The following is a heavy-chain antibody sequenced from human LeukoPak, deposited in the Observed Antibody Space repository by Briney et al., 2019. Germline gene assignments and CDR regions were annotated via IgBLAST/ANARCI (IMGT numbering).Heavy chain of an antibody. Sequence: TLSLTCTVSGGSISSGSYYWSWIRQPAGKGLEWIGRIYTSGSTNYNPSLKSRVTISVDTSKNQFSLKLSSVTAADTAVYYCAREGYYFDSSDYPIVTSYWGQGTLVTVSS. J-gene: IGHJ4*02. D-gene: IGHD3-22*01. V-gene: IGHV4-61*02. CDR3: AREGYYFDSSDYPIVTSY. CDR2: IYTSGST. CDR1: GGSISSGSYY.